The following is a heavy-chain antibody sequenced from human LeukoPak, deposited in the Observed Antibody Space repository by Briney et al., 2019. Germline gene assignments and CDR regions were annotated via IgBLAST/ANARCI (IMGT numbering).Heavy chain of an antibody. CDR2: ISVSSTYT. Sequence: GGSLRLSCSASGFTFSNYRMNWVRQAPGKGLEWVSSISVSSTYTYYADSMKGRFTISRDNAKNSLYLQMNSLRAEDTAVYYCARDPTFDYWGHGTLVTVSS. CDR1: GFTFSNYR. D-gene: IGHD4-11*01. J-gene: IGHJ4*01. CDR3: ARDPTFDY. V-gene: IGHV3-21*01.